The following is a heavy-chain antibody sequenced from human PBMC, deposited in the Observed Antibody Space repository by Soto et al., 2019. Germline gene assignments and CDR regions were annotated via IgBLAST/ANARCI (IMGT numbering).Heavy chain of an antibody. CDR3: ARDRLNYYGSGGYFGASYGMDV. V-gene: IGHV1-46*01. J-gene: IGHJ6*02. CDR2: INPSGGST. D-gene: IGHD3-10*01. Sequence: ASVKVSSKASGYTFTNYYMRWVRQPPGQGLEWMGIINPSGGSTSYAQKFQGRVTMTRDTSTSTVYMELSSLRSEDTAVYYCARDRLNYYGSGGYFGASYGMDVWGQGTTVTVSS. CDR1: GYTFTNYY.